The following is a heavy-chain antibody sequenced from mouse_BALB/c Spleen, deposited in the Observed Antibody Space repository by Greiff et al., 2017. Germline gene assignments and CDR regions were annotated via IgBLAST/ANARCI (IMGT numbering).Heavy chain of an antibody. D-gene: IGHD1-1*01. CDR2: IRNKANGYTT. J-gene: IGHJ4*01. CDR1: GFTFTDYY. Sequence: EVKLVESGGGLVQPGGSLRLSCATSGFTFTDYYMSWVRQPPGKALEWLGFIRNKANGYTTEYSASVKGRFTISRDNSQSILYLQMNTLRAEDSATYYCARASYYYGSSYGNAMDYWGQGTSVTVSS. V-gene: IGHV7-3*02. CDR3: ARASYYYGSSYGNAMDY.